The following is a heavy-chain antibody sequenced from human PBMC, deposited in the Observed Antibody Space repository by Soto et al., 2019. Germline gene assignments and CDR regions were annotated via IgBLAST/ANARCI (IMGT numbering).Heavy chain of an antibody. J-gene: IGHJ4*02. V-gene: IGHV5-51*03. D-gene: IGHD3-22*01. CDR1: GDTFPKYG. CDR3: ARRRHHYDSLGLSGYYFAY. Sequence: EVQLVQSGAEVKKPGESLRISCKVSGDTFPKYGIDWVRQMPGKGLEWMGISSSADSDSRYSPSFRGQVTISADKSISTTYLQWRSRKAADTAMYYCARRRHHYDSLGLSGYYFAYWGQGTLVTVSS. CDR2: SSSADSDS.